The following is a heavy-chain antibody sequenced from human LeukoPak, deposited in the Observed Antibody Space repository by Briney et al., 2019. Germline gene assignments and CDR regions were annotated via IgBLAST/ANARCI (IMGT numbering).Heavy chain of an antibody. CDR2: IKQDGGEK. V-gene: IGHV3-7*01. CDR3: AKTYCYDSESY. J-gene: IGHJ4*02. CDR1: GFTFSSYW. D-gene: IGHD3-10*01. Sequence: GGSLRLSCAASGFTFSSYWMSWVRQAPGKGLEWVANIKQDGGEKYYVDSVKGRFTISRDNAKNSLYLQMISLRAGDTAVYYCAKTYCYDSESYWGQGTLVTVSS.